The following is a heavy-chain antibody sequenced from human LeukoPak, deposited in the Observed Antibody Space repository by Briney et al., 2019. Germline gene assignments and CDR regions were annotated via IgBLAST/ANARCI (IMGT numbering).Heavy chain of an antibody. V-gene: IGHV1-8*01. D-gene: IGHD6-19*01. CDR2: MNPNNGNT. Sequence: ASVKVSCKASGYTFTSYDINWVRQATGQGLEWMGWMNPNNGNTGYAQTFQGRVTLTRNTSISTAYMELSSLRSEDTAVYYCSRGGPVAGTHKYFQHWGQGTLVTVSS. CDR1: GYTFTSYD. J-gene: IGHJ1*01. CDR3: SRGGPVAGTHKYFQH.